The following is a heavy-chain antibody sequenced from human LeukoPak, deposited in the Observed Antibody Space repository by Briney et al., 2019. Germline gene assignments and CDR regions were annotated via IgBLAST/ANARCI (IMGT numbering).Heavy chain of an antibody. CDR3: ARLFTAYYDFWSGPQHNWFDP. CDR2: IIPIFGTA. J-gene: IGHJ5*02. V-gene: IGHV1-69*13. Sequence: SVKVSCKASGGTFSSYAISWVRQAPGQGLEWMGGIIPIFGTANYAQKFQGRVTITADESTSTAYMELSSLRSEDTAVYYCARLFTAYYDFWSGPQHNWFDPWGQGTLVTVSS. CDR1: GGTFSSYA. D-gene: IGHD3-3*01.